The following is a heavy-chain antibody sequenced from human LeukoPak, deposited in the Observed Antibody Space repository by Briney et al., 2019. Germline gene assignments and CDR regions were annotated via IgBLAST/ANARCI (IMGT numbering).Heavy chain of an antibody. V-gene: IGHV3-43*02. CDR2: ISGDGGSK. CDR3: ARGRYSSSWKDY. J-gene: IGHJ4*02. CDR1: GITFNDYA. D-gene: IGHD6-13*01. Sequence: QPGGSLRLSCAASGITFNDYAMHWVRQAPGKGLQWVSLISGDGGSKSYADSVKGRFTISRDNSNNTLYLQMNSLRAEDTAVYYCARGRYSSSWKDYWGQGTLVTVSS.